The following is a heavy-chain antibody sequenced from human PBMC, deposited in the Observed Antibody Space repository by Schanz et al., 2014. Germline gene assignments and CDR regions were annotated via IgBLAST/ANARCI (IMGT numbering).Heavy chain of an antibody. CDR2: INPSGGGT. Sequence: QVQVEQSGPEVKKPGASVTVSCQASGYTFVSYSMHWVRQAPGQGLEWMGIINPSGGGTSYALRFQDRVTVTRDTSRSTVYMELSSLRSEDTAVYYCARAPTAYCSDTSCLGTPFDYWGQGTLXTVSS. CDR1: GYTFVSYS. V-gene: IGHV1-46*03. D-gene: IGHD2-2*01. CDR3: ARAPTAYCSDTSCLGTPFDY. J-gene: IGHJ4*02.